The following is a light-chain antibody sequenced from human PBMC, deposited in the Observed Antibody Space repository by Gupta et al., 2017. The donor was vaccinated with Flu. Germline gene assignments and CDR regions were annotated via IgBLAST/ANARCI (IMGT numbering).Light chain of an antibody. V-gene: IGLV2-14*01. CDR1: SRHVGGDDY. J-gene: IGLJ2*01. Sequence: QSALTQPASASGSPGQSNAISCPGNSRHVGGDDYVSWYQQHAGTTPELMIFEVSRRRSGISDRFSGSKSGNTASLTITGPLAEDEAYYYCSSYTNTTTVVVFGGGTKLTVL. CDR2: EVS. CDR3: SSYTNTTTVVV.